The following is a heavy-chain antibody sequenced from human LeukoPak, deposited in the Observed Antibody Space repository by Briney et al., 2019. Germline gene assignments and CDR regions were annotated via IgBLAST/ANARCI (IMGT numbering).Heavy chain of an antibody. J-gene: IGHJ4*02. CDR1: GGSISSYY. CDR2: IYYSGST. D-gene: IGHD3-9*01. Sequence: SETLSLTCTVSGGSISSYYWSWIRQPPGKGLEWIGYIYYSGSTNYNPSLKSRVTISVDTSKNQCSLKLSSVTAADTAVYYCARGLYDILTGYYVFDYWGQGTLVTVSS. CDR3: ARGLYDILTGYYVFDY. V-gene: IGHV4-59*01.